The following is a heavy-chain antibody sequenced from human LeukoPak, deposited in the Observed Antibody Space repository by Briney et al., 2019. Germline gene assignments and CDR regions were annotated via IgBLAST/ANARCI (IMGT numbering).Heavy chain of an antibody. CDR1: GCSITSAYY. V-gene: IGHV4-38-2*02. J-gene: IGHJ6*03. Sequence: SETLSLTCTVSGCSITSAYYWGGIRQPPGKGLGWIGSFFLKESTYYNPSLKRRVTISVDTSKNQFSLKLTSVTAADTAVYYCARTNEGGYTYGYFYYYYMDVWGKGTTVTISS. CDR3: ARTNEGGYTYGYFYYYYMDV. CDR2: FFLKEST. D-gene: IGHD5-18*01.